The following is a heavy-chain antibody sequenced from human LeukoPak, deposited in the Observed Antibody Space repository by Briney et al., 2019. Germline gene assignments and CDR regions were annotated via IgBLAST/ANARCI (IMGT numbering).Heavy chain of an antibody. J-gene: IGHJ4*02. CDR3: AKDPTITMIVVVITHFDY. D-gene: IGHD3-22*01. Sequence: GGSLRLSCAASGFTFSSYGMHWVRQAPGKGLEWVAVISYDGSNKYYADSVKGRFTISRDNSKNTLYLQMNSLRAEDTAVYYCAKDPTITMIVVVITHFDYWGQGTLVTVSS. CDR1: GFTFSSYG. V-gene: IGHV3-30*18. CDR2: ISYDGSNK.